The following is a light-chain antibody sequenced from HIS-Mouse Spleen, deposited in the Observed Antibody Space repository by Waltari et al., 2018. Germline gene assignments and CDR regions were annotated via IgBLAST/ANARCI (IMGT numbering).Light chain of an antibody. Sequence: QSALTQPASVSGSPGQSITISCPGTSRYVGGYNYVSWYQQHPGKAPKLMIYEVSNRPSGVSNRFSGSKSGNTASLTISGLQAEDEADYYCSSYTSSSTLWVFGGGTKLTVL. J-gene: IGLJ3*02. CDR3: SSYTSSSTLWV. V-gene: IGLV2-14*01. CDR1: SRYVGGYNY. CDR2: EVS.